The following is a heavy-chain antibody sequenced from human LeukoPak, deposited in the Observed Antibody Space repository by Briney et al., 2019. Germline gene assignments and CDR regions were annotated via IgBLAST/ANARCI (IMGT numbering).Heavy chain of an antibody. CDR3: ARVPDYSPDYYYYYMDV. Sequence: ASVKVSCKASGYTFTSYGISWVRQAPGQGLEWMGWISAYNGNTNYAQKLQGRVTMTTDTSTSTAYMELRGLRSDDTAVYYCARVPDYSPDYYYYYMDVWGKGTTVTVSS. CDR2: ISAYNGNT. D-gene: IGHD4-11*01. V-gene: IGHV1-18*01. CDR1: GYTFTSYG. J-gene: IGHJ6*03.